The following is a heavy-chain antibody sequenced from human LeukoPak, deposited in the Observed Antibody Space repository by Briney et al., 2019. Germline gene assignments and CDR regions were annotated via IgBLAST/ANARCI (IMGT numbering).Heavy chain of an antibody. CDR2: IKEDGSEK. CDR3: VRDPALGVS. J-gene: IGHJ5*02. D-gene: IGHD7-27*01. CDR1: RFSISTYW. V-gene: IGHV3-7*01. Sequence: GGSLRLSCAASRFSISTYWMSWVRQAPGKGLEWVANIKEDGSEKYYVDSVKGRFTISRDNVKNSLYLQMNSLRAEDSAVYYCVRDPALGVSWGQGTLVIVSS.